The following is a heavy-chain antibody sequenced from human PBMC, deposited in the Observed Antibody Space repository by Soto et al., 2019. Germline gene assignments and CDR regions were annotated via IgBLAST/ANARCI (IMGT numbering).Heavy chain of an antibody. J-gene: IGHJ3*02. CDR2: ISSSSSYI. V-gene: IGHV3-21*01. CDR3: ARGENNYYDSSGYYFDAFDI. CDR1: GFTFSSYS. D-gene: IGHD3-22*01. Sequence: GGSLRLSCAASGFTFSSYSMNWVRQAPGKGLEWVSSISSSSSYIYYADSVKGRFTISRDNAKNSLYLQMNSLRAEDTAVYYCARGENNYYDSSGYYFDAFDIWGQGTMVTVSS.